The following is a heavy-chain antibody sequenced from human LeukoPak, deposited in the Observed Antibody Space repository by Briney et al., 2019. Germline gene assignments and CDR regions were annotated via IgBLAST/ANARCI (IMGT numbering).Heavy chain of an antibody. CDR3: ARDGSRTAAAGTADYMDV. CDR2: IYTSGST. Sequence: KPSETLSLTCTVSGGSISSYYWSWIRQPAGKGLEWIGRIYTSGSTNYNPSLKSRVTMSVDTSKNQFSLKLSSVTAADTAVYYCARDGSRTAAAGTADYMDVWGKGTTDTVSS. J-gene: IGHJ6*03. CDR1: GGSISSYY. D-gene: IGHD6-13*01. V-gene: IGHV4-4*07.